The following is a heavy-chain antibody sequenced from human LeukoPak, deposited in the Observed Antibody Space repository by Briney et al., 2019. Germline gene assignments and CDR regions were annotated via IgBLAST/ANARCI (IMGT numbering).Heavy chain of an antibody. CDR3: VRDLVAAAGIYYYYMDV. D-gene: IGHD6-13*01. Sequence: PSETLSLTCTVSGGSISSSSYYWGWNRQPPGKGLEWIGSIYYSGSTYYNPSLKSRVTMSVDTSKNQFSLKLSSVTAADTAVHYCVRDLVAAAGIYYYYMDVWGKGTTVTVSS. V-gene: IGHV4-39*07. J-gene: IGHJ6*03. CDR1: GGSISSSSYY. CDR2: IYYSGST.